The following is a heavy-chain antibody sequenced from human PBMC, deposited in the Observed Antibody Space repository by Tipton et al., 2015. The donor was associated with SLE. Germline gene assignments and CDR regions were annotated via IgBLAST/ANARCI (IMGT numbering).Heavy chain of an antibody. CDR2: ISGSGGST. Sequence: SLRLSCAASGLTVSSKHMSWVRQAPGKGLEWVSAISGSGGSTYYADSVKGRFTISRDNSKNTLYLQMNSLRAEDTAVYYCARDIVVVVAATGYFQHWGQGTLVTVSS. V-gene: IGHV3-23*01. J-gene: IGHJ1*01. CDR1: GLTVSSKH. CDR3: ARDIVVVVAATGYFQH. D-gene: IGHD2-15*01.